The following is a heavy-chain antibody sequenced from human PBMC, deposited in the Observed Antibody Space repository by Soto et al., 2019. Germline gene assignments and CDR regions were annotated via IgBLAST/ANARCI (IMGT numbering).Heavy chain of an antibody. V-gene: IGHV4-30-4*01. CDR1: GGSISSGDYY. CDR3: ARDDGDYGRWFDP. CDR2: IYYSGST. J-gene: IGHJ5*02. Sequence: QVQLQESGPGLVKPSQTLSLTCTVSGGSISSGDYYWSWIRQPPGKGLEWIGYIYYSGSTYYNPSLNSRVTISVDTSKNQFSLKLSSVTAADTAVYYCARDDGDYGRWFDPWGQGTLVTVSS. D-gene: IGHD4-17*01.